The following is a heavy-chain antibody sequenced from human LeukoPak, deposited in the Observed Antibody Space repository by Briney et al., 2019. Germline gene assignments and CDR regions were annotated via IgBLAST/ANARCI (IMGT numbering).Heavy chain of an antibody. CDR3: ARAHGYSSNWRIDY. Sequence: GGSLRLSCAASGFTFSSYWMHWVRQAPGKGLVWVSRVNSDGSSTSYADSVKGRFTISRDNAKNTLYLQMNSLRAEDTAVYYCARAHGYSSNWRIDYWGQGTLVTVSS. D-gene: IGHD6-13*01. V-gene: IGHV3-74*01. CDR1: GFTFSSYW. J-gene: IGHJ4*02. CDR2: VNSDGSST.